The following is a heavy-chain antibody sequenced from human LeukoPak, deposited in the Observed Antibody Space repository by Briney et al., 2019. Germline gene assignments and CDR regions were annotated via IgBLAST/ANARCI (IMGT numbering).Heavy chain of an antibody. CDR3: ARIRYQLLRDNWFDP. CDR1: GFTFSSYW. Sequence: SGGSLRLSCAASGFTFSSYWMSWVRQAPGKGLEWVANIKQDGSEKYYADSVKGRFTISRDNAKNSLYLQMNSLRAEDTAVYYCARIRYQLLRDNWFDPWGQGTLVTVSS. D-gene: IGHD2-2*01. V-gene: IGHV3-7*03. CDR2: IKQDGSEK. J-gene: IGHJ5*02.